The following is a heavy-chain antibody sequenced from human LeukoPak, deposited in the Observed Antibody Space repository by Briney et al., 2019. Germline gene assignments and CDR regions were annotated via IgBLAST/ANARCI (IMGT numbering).Heavy chain of an antibody. Sequence: GASVKVSCKASGGTFSSYAISWVRPAPGQGLEWMGGIIPIFGTANYAQKFQGRVTITADESTSTAYMELSSLRSEDTAVYYCARPLTRKWLVDAFDIWGQGTMVTVSS. CDR2: IIPIFGTA. V-gene: IGHV1-69*13. J-gene: IGHJ3*02. D-gene: IGHD6-19*01. CDR1: GGTFSSYA. CDR3: ARPLTRKWLVDAFDI.